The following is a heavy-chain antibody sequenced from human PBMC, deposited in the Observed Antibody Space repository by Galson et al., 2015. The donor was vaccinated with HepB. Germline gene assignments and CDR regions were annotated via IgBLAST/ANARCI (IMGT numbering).Heavy chain of an antibody. V-gene: IGHV3-21*01. J-gene: IGHJ4*02. D-gene: IGHD5-12*01. CDR1: GFTFSSYS. CDR3: APLVRDSGYDYVLDY. CDR2: ISSSSSYI. Sequence: SLRLSCAASGFTFSSYSMNWVRQAPGKGLEWVSSISSSSSYIYYADSVKGRFTISRDNAKNSLYLQMNSLRAEDTAVYYCAPLVRDSGYDYVLDYWGQGTLVTVSS.